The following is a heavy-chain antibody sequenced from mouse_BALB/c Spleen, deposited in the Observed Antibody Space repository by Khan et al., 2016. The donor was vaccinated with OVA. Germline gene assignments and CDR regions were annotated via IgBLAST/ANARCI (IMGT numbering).Heavy chain of an antibody. V-gene: IGHV9-3-1*01. J-gene: IGHJ3*01. CDR1: GYTLTNYG. Sequence: QIQLVQSGPELKKPGETVKISCKASGYTLTNYGMNWVKQAPGKGLKWMGWINTYTGEPTYAEDFKGRIAFSLETSASTAYLLINNLKNEDTSTYFSARSNVNYWFAYWGQGTLVTVSA. D-gene: IGHD2-1*01. CDR2: INTYTGEP. CDR3: ARSNVNYWFAY.